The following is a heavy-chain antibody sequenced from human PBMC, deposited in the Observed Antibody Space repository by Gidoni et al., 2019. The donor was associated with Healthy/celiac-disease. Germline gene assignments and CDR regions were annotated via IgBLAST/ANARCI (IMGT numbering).Heavy chain of an antibody. CDR2: IDPSDSST. V-gene: IGHV5-10-1*01. D-gene: IGHD3-22*01. CDR3: ARLGYYDSSGYLV. Sequence: EVQLVQSGAEVKKHGESRRISCKGSGYRFTSYWISWVRQLPGNCLEWMGRIDPSDSSTNYSPSFQGHVTSSADKSISTAYLQWSSLKASDTAMYYCARLGYYDSSGYLVWGQGTLVTVSS. CDR1: GYRFTSYW. J-gene: IGHJ4*02.